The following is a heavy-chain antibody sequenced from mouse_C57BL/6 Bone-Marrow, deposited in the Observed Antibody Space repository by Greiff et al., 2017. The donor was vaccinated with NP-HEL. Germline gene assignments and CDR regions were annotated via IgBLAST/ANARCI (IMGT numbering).Heavy chain of an antibody. V-gene: IGHV1-19*01. CDR1: GYTFTDYY. CDR3: AREGYGLLRYAMDY. Sequence: EVQLQQSGPVLVKPGASVKMSCKASGYTFTDYYMNWVKQSHGKSLEWIGVINPYNGGTSYNQKFKGKATLTVDKSSSTAYMELNSLTSEDSAVYYCAREGYGLLRYAMDYWGQGTSVTVSS. J-gene: IGHJ4*01. D-gene: IGHD1-1*01. CDR2: INPYNGGT.